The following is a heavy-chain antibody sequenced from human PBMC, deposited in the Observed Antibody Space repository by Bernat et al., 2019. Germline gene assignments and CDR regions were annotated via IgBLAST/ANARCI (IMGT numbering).Heavy chain of an antibody. CDR1: GFTFSSYG. D-gene: IGHD1-26*01. CDR2: ISYDGSNK. V-gene: IGHV3-30*18. Sequence: QVQLAESGGGVVQPGRSLRLSCAASGFTFSSYGMHWVRQAPGKGLEWVAVISYDGSNKYYADSVKGRFTISRDNSKNTLYLQMNSLRAEDTAVYYCAKDRRELGLLAYWGQGTLVTVSS. CDR3: AKDRRELGLLAY. J-gene: IGHJ4*02.